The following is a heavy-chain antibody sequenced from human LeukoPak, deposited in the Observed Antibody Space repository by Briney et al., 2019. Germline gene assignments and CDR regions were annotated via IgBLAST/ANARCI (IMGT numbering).Heavy chain of an antibody. D-gene: IGHD6-13*01. Sequence: GGSLRLSCAASGFTFSSYGMHWVRQAPGKGLEWVAFIRYDGSNKYYADSVKGRFTISRDNSKNTLYLQMNSLRAEDTAEYYCARATATPMEYSSSSFDYWGQGTLVTVSS. CDR1: GFTFSSYG. CDR3: ARATATPMEYSSSSFDY. V-gene: IGHV3-30*02. J-gene: IGHJ4*02. CDR2: IRYDGSNK.